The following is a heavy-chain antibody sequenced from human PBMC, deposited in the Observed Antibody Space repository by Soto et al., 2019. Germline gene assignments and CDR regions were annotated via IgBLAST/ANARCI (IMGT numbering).Heavy chain of an antibody. D-gene: IGHD4-17*01. CDR3: ARHGPPDYGDNTSPHYYYMDV. Sequence: PSETLSLTCAVYGGSFSGYYWSWIRQPPGKGLEWIGEINHSGSTNYNPSLKSRVTISVDTPKNQFSLKLSSVTAADTAVYYCARHGPPDYGDNTSPHYYYMDVWGKGTTVTVSS. V-gene: IGHV4-34*01. CDR1: GGSFSGYY. CDR2: INHSGST. J-gene: IGHJ6*03.